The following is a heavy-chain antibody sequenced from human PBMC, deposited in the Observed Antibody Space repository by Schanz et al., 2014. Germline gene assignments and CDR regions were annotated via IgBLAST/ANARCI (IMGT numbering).Heavy chain of an antibody. CDR2: IKEDGSKK. D-gene: IGHD3-10*01. V-gene: IGHV3-7*01. Sequence: EVQLVESGGGLVQPGGSLRLSCAASGFTFTGHWMSWVRQAPGKGLEWVANIKEDGSKKYYVDSVRGRFTISRDNAKNSLYLQLNNLRVEDTAVYYCARGPDYGSGSYSSYWGQGTLVTVSS. J-gene: IGHJ4*02. CDR1: GFTFTGHW. CDR3: ARGPDYGSGSYSSY.